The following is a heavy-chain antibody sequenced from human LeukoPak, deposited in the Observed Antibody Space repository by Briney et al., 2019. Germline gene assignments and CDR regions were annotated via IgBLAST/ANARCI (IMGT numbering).Heavy chain of an antibody. CDR2: ISSSSSYI. J-gene: IGHJ3*02. Sequence: GGSLRLSCAASGFTFSSYSMNWVRQAPGKWLEWVSSISSSSSYIYYADSVKGRFTISRDNAKNSLYLQMNSLRAEDTAVYYCARAKALSTAFDIWGQGTMVTVSS. CDR3: ARAKALSTAFDI. V-gene: IGHV3-21*01. CDR1: GFTFSSYS.